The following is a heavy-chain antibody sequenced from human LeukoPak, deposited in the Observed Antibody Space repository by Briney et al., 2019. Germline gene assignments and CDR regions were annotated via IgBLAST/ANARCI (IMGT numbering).Heavy chain of an antibody. CDR3: TTLGRYYYGSGSSSY. Sequence: GGSLRLSCTASGFTFSDYAMSWVRQAPGKGLEWVGRIKSKTDGGTTDYAAPVKGRLTISRDDSKNTLYLQMNSLKTEDTAVYYCTTLGRYYYGSGSSSYWGQGTLVTVSS. V-gene: IGHV3-15*01. J-gene: IGHJ4*02. CDR2: IKSKTDGGTT. CDR1: GFTFSDYA. D-gene: IGHD3-10*01.